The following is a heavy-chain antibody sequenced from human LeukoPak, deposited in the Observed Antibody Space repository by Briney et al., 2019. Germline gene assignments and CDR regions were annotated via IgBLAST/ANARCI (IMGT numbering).Heavy chain of an antibody. Sequence: PGGSLRLSCAASGFTFSGYAMSWVRQAPGKGLEWVAVISYDGSNKYYADSVKGRFTISGDNSKNTLYLQMNSLRAEDTAVYYCAKAAELGPKWYFDLWGRGTLVTVSS. J-gene: IGHJ2*01. CDR3: AKAAELGPKWYFDL. D-gene: IGHD7-27*01. CDR1: GFTFSGYA. CDR2: ISYDGSNK. V-gene: IGHV3-30-3*01.